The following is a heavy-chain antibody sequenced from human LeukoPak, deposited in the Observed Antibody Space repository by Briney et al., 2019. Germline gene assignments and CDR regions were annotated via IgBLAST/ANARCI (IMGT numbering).Heavy chain of an antibody. Sequence: SETLSLTCSVSGASLSTTYNYWAWIRQPPGKGLEWIGSIFYDGTTFYSPSLKTRVTLSVDTSKNQFSLRLSSVTAADTAVYYCARLQYCSGTSCYWFDPWGQGTLVAVSS. J-gene: IGHJ5*02. CDR3: ARLQYCSGTSCYWFDP. D-gene: IGHD2-2*01. CDR2: IFYDGTT. V-gene: IGHV4-39*07. CDR1: GASLSTTYNY.